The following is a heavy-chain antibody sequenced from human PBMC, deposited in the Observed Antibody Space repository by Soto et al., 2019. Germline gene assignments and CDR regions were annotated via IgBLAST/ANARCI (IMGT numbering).Heavy chain of an antibody. D-gene: IGHD6-19*01. V-gene: IGHV1-46*01. J-gene: IGHJ4*02. CDR1: GYTFTSYY. CDR2: INPSCGST. CDR3: ARLSSSGD. Sequence: EASVKFSCKASGYTFTSYYMHWVRQAPGQGLECMGIINPSCGSTSYAQKFQGRVTMTRXTXXSXXXMXLXXLRSEDTAVYYCARLSSSGDWGQGTLVTVSS.